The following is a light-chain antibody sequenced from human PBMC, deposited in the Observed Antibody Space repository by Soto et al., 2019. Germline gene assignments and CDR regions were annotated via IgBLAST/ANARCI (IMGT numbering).Light chain of an antibody. CDR3: QQYYSTPMT. CDR2: WAS. V-gene: IGKV4-1*01. CDR1: QSVLYSSNNKNY. Sequence: DIVMTQSPDFLAVSLGERATINCKSCQSVLYSSNNKNYLAWYQQKPGQPPRLLIYWASTREPGVPDRFSGSGSGTDFTLTISSLQAEDVAVYYCQQYYSTPMTFGQGIKVEIK. J-gene: IGKJ1*01.